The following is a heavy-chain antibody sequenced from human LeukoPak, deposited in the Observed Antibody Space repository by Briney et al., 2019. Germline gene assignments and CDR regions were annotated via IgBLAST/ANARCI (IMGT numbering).Heavy chain of an antibody. CDR2: IYYSGST. J-gene: IGHJ5*02. CDR3: ARELDGDNWFDP. CDR1: GGSINSYY. Sequence: SETLSLTCTVSGGSINSYYWSWIRQPPGKGLEWIGYIYYSGSTNYNPPLKSRITISVDTSKNQFSLRLSSVTAADTAVYYCARELDGDNWFDPWGQGTLVTVSS. D-gene: IGHD1-1*01. V-gene: IGHV4-59*01.